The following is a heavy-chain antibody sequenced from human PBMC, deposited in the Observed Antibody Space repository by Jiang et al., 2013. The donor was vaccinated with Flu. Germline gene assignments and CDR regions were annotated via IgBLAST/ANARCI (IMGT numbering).Heavy chain of an antibody. CDR2: VDPEDGKP. D-gene: IGHD5-12*01. J-gene: IGHJ6*03. CDR1: GHTFTDYN. Sequence: GHTFTDYNMHWVQQVPGKGLEWMGLVDPEDGKPVYAERFQGRVVLTADTSTGTAYMELSSLRSEDTAVYYCATDQKVSDIEATGPYYYYYMAFWGKGTTVIVSS. V-gene: IGHV1-69-2*01. CDR3: ATDQKVSDIEATGPYYYYYMAF.